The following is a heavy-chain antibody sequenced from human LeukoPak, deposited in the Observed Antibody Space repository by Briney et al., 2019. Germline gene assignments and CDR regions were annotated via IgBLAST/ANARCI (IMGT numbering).Heavy chain of an antibody. J-gene: IGHJ3*02. CDR3: ARVLPPLGAFDI. V-gene: IGHV3-30*03. CDR2: ISYDGSNK. Sequence: PGGSLRLSCAASGFTFSSYSMNWVRQAPGKGLEWVAVISYDGSNKYYADSVKGRFTISRDNSKNTLYLQMNSLRAEDTAVYYCARVLPPLGAFDIWGQGTMVTVSS. CDR1: GFTFSSYS.